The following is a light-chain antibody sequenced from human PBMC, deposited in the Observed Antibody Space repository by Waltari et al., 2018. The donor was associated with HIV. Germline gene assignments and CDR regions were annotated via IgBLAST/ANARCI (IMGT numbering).Light chain of an antibody. Sequence: QSALTQPASVSASPGQSITISCTGTSSDVGHYNVVSWYRQVTDKAPQLLIFEVNKRPSGVSNRCSGSKSGNSASLTIAGLLADDEADYYCCSYAGGNSYVFGTGTKVTVL. V-gene: IGLV2-23*02. CDR2: EVN. CDR1: SSDVGHYNV. CDR3: CSYAGGNSYV. J-gene: IGLJ1*01.